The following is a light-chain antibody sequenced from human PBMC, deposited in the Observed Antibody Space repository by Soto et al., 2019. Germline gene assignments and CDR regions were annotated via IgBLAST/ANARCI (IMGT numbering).Light chain of an antibody. J-gene: IGLJ2*01. Sequence: QSALTQPASVSGSPGQSITISCTGTSSDVGGYIYVSWYQQHPGKAHKLIIYDVSNRPSGVSSRFSGSKSGNTASLTISGLQAEDEADYYCSSYTTSSTRVFGGGTKLTVL. CDR3: SSYTTSSTRV. V-gene: IGLV2-14*01. CDR1: SSDVGGYIY. CDR2: DVS.